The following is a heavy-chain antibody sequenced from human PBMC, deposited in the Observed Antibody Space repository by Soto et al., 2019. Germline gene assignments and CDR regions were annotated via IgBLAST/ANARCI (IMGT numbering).Heavy chain of an antibody. V-gene: IGHV4-4*07. CDR2: IYSSGTT. Sequence: QVQLQESGPGLVRASETLSLTCTVSGGSISGYYWTWIRQPAGKGLEWIGRIYSSGTTKYNPSLKGRVTMSLDTSKNQFSLSLSSVTATDTAVYYCARGQRVSDWFDPWGPGTLVTVSS. J-gene: IGHJ5*02. D-gene: IGHD2-2*01. CDR1: GGSISGYY. CDR3: ARGQRVSDWFDP.